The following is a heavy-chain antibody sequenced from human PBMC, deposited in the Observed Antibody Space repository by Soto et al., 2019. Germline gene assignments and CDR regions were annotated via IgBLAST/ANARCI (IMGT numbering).Heavy chain of an antibody. J-gene: IGHJ4*02. V-gene: IGHV4-59*01. Sequence: TLSLTCTVSGGSISSYYWSWIRQPPGKGLEWIGYIYYSGSTNYNPSLKSRVTISVDTSKNQFSLKLSSVTAADTAVYYCARGGNNYDSSGYPTPNFDYWGQGTLVTVSS. D-gene: IGHD3-22*01. CDR3: ARGGNNYDSSGYPTPNFDY. CDR1: GGSISSYY. CDR2: IYYSGST.